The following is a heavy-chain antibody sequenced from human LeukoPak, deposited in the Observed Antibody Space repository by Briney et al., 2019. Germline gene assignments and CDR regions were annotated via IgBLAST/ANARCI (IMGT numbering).Heavy chain of an antibody. D-gene: IGHD2-15*01. CDR2: INAGNGNT. V-gene: IGHV1-3*01. J-gene: IGHJ3*02. Sequence: ASVKVSCKASGYTFTSYAMHWVRQAPGQRLEWMGWINAGNGNTKYSQKFQGRVTITRDTSASTAYMELSSLRSEDTAVYYCARDGAPVVAAERGAFDIWGQGTMVTVSS. CDR3: ARDGAPVVAAERGAFDI. CDR1: GYTFTSYA.